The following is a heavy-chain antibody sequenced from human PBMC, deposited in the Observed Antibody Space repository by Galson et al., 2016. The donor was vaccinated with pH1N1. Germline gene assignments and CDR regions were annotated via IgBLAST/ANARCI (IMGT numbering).Heavy chain of an antibody. J-gene: IGHJ3*01. CDR3: ITGIIETTNAFDL. D-gene: IGHD1-7*01. Sequence: SVKVSCKASGYIFTYHYVHWVRQAPGQGLEWKGWINPSSGGTKYAQNFPGRVTVTRDTSISTTYMEMRRLRADDTALYYCITGIIETTNAFDLWGQGTMVTFSS. V-gene: IGHV1-2*02. CDR2: INPSSGGT. CDR1: GYIFTYHY.